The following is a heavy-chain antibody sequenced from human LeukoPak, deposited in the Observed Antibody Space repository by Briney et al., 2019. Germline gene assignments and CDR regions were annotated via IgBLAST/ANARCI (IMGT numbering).Heavy chain of an antibody. CDR2: ISGKGDNT. V-gene: IGHV3-43*02. J-gene: IGHJ4*02. CDR1: AFTFEDYT. CDR3: AKGLRSGTHYNIFDR. D-gene: IGHD3-10*01. Sequence: PGGSLRLSCAASAFTFEDYTMHWVRQAPGKGLEWVSHISGKGDNTYYADSVKGRFTISRDNNRNSLYLQMNSLRTEDTALYYCAKGLRSGTHYNIFDRWGQGTLVTVSS.